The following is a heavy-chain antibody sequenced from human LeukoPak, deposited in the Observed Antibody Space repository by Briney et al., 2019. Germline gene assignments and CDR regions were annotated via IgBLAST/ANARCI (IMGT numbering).Heavy chain of an antibody. J-gene: IGHJ4*02. CDR2: IYYSGST. CDR3: ARLASSGWSHCDY. Sequence: TSETLSLTCTVSGGSISGYYWSWIRQPPGKGPEWIGYIYYSGSTNYNPSLKSRVTISVDTSKNQFSLKMNSVTAADTAVYCCARLASSGWSHCDYWGQGTLVTVSS. V-gene: IGHV4-59*08. D-gene: IGHD6-19*01. CDR1: GGSISGYY.